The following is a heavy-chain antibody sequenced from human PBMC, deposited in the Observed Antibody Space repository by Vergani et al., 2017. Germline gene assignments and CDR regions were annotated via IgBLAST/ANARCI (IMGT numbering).Heavy chain of an antibody. CDR1: GGSFSGYY. CDR2: INHSGST. CDR3: ARVQELYDFWSGYRVRYYYYMDV. J-gene: IGHJ6*03. Sequence: QVQIQQWGAGLLKPSETLSLTCAVYGGSFSGYYWSWIRQPPGKGLEWIGEINHSGSTNYNPSLKSRVTISVDTSKNQFSLKLSSVTAADTAVYYCARVQELYDFWSGYRVRYYYYMDVWGKGTTVTVSS. D-gene: IGHD3-3*01. V-gene: IGHV4-34*01.